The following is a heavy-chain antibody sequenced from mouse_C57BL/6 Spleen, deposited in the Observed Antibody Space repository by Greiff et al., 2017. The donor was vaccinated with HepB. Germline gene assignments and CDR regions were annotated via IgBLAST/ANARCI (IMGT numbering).Heavy chain of an antibody. CDR1: GYTFTSYW. J-gene: IGHJ4*01. CDR3: ARGDYDYDLYAMDY. V-gene: IGHV1-55*01. D-gene: IGHD2-4*01. CDR2: IYPGSGST. Sequence: VQLQQSGAELVKPGASVKMSCKASGYTFTSYWITWVKQRPGQGLEWIGDIYPGSGSTNYNEKFKSKATLTVDTSSSTAYMQISSLTSEDSAVYYCARGDYDYDLYAMDYWGQGTSVTVSS.